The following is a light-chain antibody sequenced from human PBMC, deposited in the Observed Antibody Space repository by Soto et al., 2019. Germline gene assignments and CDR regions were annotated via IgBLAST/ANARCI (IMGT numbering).Light chain of an antibody. V-gene: IGKV3-11*01. Sequence: VLTQSPVTLSLSPGERATLSCRASQSFRGLLAWYQQKPGQAXRXXIYDAYNRATGIPPRFSGSGSGTDFTITISSLEPEDSEVYYCQQRHMWPITFGQGTRLEIK. CDR1: QSFRGL. CDR2: DAY. J-gene: IGKJ5*01. CDR3: QQRHMWPIT.